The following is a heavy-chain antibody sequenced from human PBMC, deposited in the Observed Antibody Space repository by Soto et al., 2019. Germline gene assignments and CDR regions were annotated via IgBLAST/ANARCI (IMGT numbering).Heavy chain of an antibody. V-gene: IGHV3-30-3*01. Sequence: WGPLSRSCAASGLSLSIYAMHLIRQAPGKGLEWVAVISYDGSNKYYADSVKGRFTISRDNSKNTLYLQMNSLRAEDTAVYYCARDSGSSGYQFDSWGQGTLVTVSS. CDR2: ISYDGSNK. J-gene: IGHJ4*02. CDR1: GLSLSIYA. D-gene: IGHD3-22*01. CDR3: ARDSGSSGYQFDS.